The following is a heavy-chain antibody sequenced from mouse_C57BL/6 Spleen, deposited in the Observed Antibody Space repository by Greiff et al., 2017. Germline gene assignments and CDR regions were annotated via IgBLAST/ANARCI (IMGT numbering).Heavy chain of an antibody. CDR3: ARDGMDY. J-gene: IGHJ4*01. CDR1: GYTFTSYW. Sequence: QVQLQQSGAELVRPGTSVKLSCKASGYTFTSYWMHWVKQRPGQGLEWIGVIDPSDSYTNYNQKFKGKATLTVDTSSSTAYIQLDSLTSEDSAVYYCARDGMDYWGQGTSVTVSS. V-gene: IGHV1-59*01. CDR2: IDPSDSYT.